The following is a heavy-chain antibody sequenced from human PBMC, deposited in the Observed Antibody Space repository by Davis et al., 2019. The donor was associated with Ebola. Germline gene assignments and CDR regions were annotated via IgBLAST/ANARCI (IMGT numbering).Heavy chain of an antibody. Sequence: GESLKISCTTSGFTLSYYSMNWVRQAPGKGLEWVSVISGSGGSTYYADSVEGRFTISRDNSKNTMNLQMNRLRAEDTAVYYCAKDVRGFNRTMDYWGQGTLVTVSS. D-gene: IGHD1-1*01. CDR2: ISGSGGST. J-gene: IGHJ4*02. V-gene: IGHV3-23*01. CDR3: AKDVRGFNRTMDY. CDR1: GFTLSYYS.